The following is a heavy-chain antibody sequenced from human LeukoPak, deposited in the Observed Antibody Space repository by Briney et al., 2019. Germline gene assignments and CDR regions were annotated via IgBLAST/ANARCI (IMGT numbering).Heavy chain of an antibody. D-gene: IGHD4-17*01. Sequence: SETLSLTCTVSGGSISSGGYYWSWIRQHPGKGLEWIGYIYYSGSTYYNPSLKSRVTISVDTSKNQISLKLSSVTAADTAVYYCARESTVTTMWTAFDIWGQGTMVTVSS. CDR2: IYYSGST. CDR3: ARESTVTTMWTAFDI. V-gene: IGHV4-31*03. J-gene: IGHJ3*02. CDR1: GGSISSGGYY.